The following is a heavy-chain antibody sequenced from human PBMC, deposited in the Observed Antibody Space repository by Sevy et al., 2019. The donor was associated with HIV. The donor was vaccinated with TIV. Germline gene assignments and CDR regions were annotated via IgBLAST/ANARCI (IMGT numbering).Heavy chain of an antibody. CDR3: AKGGLHRGMDV. CDR1: GGSISSSSYY. Sequence: SETLSLTCTVSGGSISSSSYYWGWIRQPPGKGREWIGSIYYSGSTYYNPSLKSRVTISVDTSKNQFSLKLSSVTAADTAVYYCAKGGLHRGMDVWGQGTTVTVSS. J-gene: IGHJ6*02. V-gene: IGHV4-39*01. CDR2: IYYSGST. D-gene: IGHD4-4*01.